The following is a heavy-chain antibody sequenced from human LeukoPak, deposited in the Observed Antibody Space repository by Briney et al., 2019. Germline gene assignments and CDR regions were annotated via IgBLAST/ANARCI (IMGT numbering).Heavy chain of an antibody. Sequence: PSETLSLTCAVYGGSFSGYYWSWIRQPPGKGLEWIGEINHSGSTNYNPSLKSRVTISVDTSKNQFSLKLSSVTAADTAVYYCARVRRKTTMVRGVRNYYYYYMDVWGKGTTVTVSS. J-gene: IGHJ6*03. CDR2: INHSGST. V-gene: IGHV4-34*01. D-gene: IGHD3-10*01. CDR3: ARVRRKTTMVRGVRNYYYYYMDV. CDR1: GGSFSGYY.